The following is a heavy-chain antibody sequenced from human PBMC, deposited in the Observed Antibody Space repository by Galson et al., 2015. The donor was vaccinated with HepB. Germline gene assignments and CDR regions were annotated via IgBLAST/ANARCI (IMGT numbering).Heavy chain of an antibody. CDR3: TKDANGAHLGL. D-gene: IGHD3/OR15-3a*01. V-gene: IGHV3-30*02. J-gene: IGHJ4*02. Sequence: SLRLSCATSGFTFSRYGIHWVRQAPGKGLERVAFIRYDGSNTYYSDSVMGRFTISRDDSKNTVYLQMNSLRVDDTAVFYCTKDANGAHLGLWGQGTLVTVSS. CDR1: GFTFSRYG. CDR2: IRYDGSNT.